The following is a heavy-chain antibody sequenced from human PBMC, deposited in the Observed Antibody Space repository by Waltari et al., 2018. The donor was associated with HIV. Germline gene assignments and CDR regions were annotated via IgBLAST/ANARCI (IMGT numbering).Heavy chain of an antibody. V-gene: IGHV1-2*02. D-gene: IGHD6-6*01. Sequence: QVQLVQSGAEVKKPGASVKVSCKASGYSFTGSYMHWVRQAPGQGLEWLGWINPNRGGTNYAQKFQGGVTMTRDTSISTAYMELCRLRSDDTAVYYCATALYGSSSAGSIDYWGQGTLVTVSS. CDR3: ATALYGSSSAGSIDY. J-gene: IGHJ4*02. CDR2: INPNRGGT. CDR1: GYSFTGSY.